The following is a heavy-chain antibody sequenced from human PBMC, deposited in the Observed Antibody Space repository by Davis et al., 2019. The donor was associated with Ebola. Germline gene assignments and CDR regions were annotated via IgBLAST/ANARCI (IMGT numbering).Heavy chain of an antibody. D-gene: IGHD4-17*01. V-gene: IGHV3-64D*06. J-gene: IGHJ4*02. CDR2: ISSNGGST. CDR1: GFTFSSYA. Sequence: PGGSLRLSCSASGFTFSSYAMHWVRQAPGKGLEYVSAISSNGGSTYYADSVKGRFTISRDNSKNTLYLQMSSLRAEDTAVYYCVKDQFGDYPPLDYWGQGTLVTVSS. CDR3: VKDQFGDYPPLDY.